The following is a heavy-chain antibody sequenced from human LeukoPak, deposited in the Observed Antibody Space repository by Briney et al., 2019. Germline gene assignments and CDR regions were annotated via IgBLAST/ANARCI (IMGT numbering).Heavy chain of an antibody. CDR2: IYNSETT. Sequence: SQTLSLTCTVSGASISSGDYYWSWIRQPPGKGLEWIGYIYNSETTHYNPSLKGRITFSLDTSKNQFSLKLNSVTAADTAVYYCARGQTILWFGELSPSNWFDPWGQGTLVTVSS. CDR1: GASISSGDYY. J-gene: IGHJ5*02. V-gene: IGHV4-30-4*01. D-gene: IGHD3-10*01. CDR3: ARGQTILWFGELSPSNWFDP.